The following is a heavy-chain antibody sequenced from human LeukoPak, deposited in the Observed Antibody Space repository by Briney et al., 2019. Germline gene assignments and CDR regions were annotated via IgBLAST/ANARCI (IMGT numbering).Heavy chain of an antibody. J-gene: IGHJ4*02. CDR1: GFTFSSYA. D-gene: IGHD2-2*01. CDR2: ISYDGSNK. Sequence: PGRSLRLSCAASGFTFSSYAMHWVRQAPGKGLEWVAFISYDGSNKYYADSVKGRFTISRDNSKNTLYLQMNRLRAEDKAVYYCARAGVGYCSSTNCYSDDIVRYYFGCWGQGALVTVST. V-gene: IGHV3-30-3*01. CDR3: ARAGVGYCSSTNCYSDDIVRYYFGC.